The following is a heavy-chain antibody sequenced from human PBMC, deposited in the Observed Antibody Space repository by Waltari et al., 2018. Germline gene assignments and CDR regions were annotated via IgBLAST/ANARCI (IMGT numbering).Heavy chain of an antibody. CDR1: GVTFSSYW. J-gene: IGHJ4*02. CDR3: ARDGGRGTGTPY. V-gene: IGHV3-7*01. D-gene: IGHD1-7*01. CDR2: IKQDGSEK. Sequence: EVQLVESGGGLVQPGGSLRLSCAASGVTFSSYWMSWVRQAPGKGLEWVANIKQDGSEKYYVDSVKGRFTISRDNAKNSLYLQMNSLRAEDTAVYYCARDGGRGTGTPYWGQGTLVTVSS.